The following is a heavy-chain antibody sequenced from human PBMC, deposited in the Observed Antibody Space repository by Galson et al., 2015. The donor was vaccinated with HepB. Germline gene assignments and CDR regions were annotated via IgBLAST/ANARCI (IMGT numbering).Heavy chain of an antibody. J-gene: IGHJ6*03. V-gene: IGHV1-69*13. D-gene: IGHD1-26*01. CDR1: GGTFSSYA. CDR2: IIPIFGTA. Sequence: SVKVSCKASGGTFSSYAISWVRQAPGQGLEWMGGIIPIFGTANYAQKFQGRVTITADESTSTAYMELSSLRSEDTAVYYCASPKWELLGNNYYYYYMDVWGKGTTVTVSS. CDR3: ASPKWELLGNNYYYYYMDV.